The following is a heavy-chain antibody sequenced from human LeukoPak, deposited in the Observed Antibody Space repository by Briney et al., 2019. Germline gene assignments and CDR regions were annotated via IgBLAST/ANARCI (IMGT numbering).Heavy chain of an antibody. Sequence: PGGSLRLSCAASGFTVSSNYMSWVRQAPGKGLEWVSAISGSGGSTYYADSVKGRFTISRDNAKNSLFLQMNSLRAEDTAVYYCSRDLGLPGVWGQGTVVTVAS. CDR1: GFTVSSNY. D-gene: IGHD3-10*01. CDR2: ISGSGGST. CDR3: SRDLGLPGV. V-gene: IGHV3-23*01. J-gene: IGHJ3*01.